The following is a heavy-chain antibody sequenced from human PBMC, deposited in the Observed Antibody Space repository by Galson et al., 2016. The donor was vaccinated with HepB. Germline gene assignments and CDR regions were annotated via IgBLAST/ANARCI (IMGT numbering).Heavy chain of an antibody. CDR1: GFTFDDYA. J-gene: IGHJ2*01. Sequence: LRLSCAASGFTFDDYAMSWVRQVPGKGLEWVSTISATGGTTYSADSVKGRFILSRDNSKSTLYLQMNSLTAEDTAVYYCAKDPRDYYGSPDYSVLLDWYFDLWGRGTLVTVSS. CDR2: ISATGGTT. D-gene: IGHD3-22*01. CDR3: AKDPRDYYGSPDYSVLLDWYFDL. V-gene: IGHV3-23*01.